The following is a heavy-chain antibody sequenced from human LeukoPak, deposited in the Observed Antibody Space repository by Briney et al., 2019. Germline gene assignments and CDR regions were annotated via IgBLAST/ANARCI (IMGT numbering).Heavy chain of an antibody. V-gene: IGHV1-18*01. J-gene: IGHJ3*02. CDR2: ISAYNGNT. D-gene: IGHD2-2*01. CDR1: GYTFTSYG. CDR3: ATQSCSSTSCYPADAFDI. Sequence: GASVKVSCKASGYTFTSYGISWVRQAPGQGLEWMGWISAYNGNTNYAQKLQGRVTMTTDTSTSTAYMELRSLRSDDTAVYYCATQSCSSTSCYPADAFDIWGQGTMVTVSS.